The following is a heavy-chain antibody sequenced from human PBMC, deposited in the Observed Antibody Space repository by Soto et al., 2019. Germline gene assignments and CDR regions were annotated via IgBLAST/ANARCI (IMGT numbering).Heavy chain of an antibody. CDR3: AKDHRGGLAARDFDY. V-gene: IGHV1-69*06. J-gene: IGHJ4*02. D-gene: IGHD6-6*01. CDR2: IIPISGAA. CDR1: GGTFSNYV. Sequence: ASVKVSCKASGGTFSNYVVNWVRQAPGQGLEWMGRIIPISGAANYAQKFQGRVTITADKSTSTSYMELSSLRSEDTAVYYCAKDHRGGLAARDFDYWGQGTLVTVSS.